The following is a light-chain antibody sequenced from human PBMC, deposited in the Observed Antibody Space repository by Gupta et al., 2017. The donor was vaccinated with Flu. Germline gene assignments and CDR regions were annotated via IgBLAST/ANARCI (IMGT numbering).Light chain of an antibody. V-gene: IGLV1-47*01. Sequence: QSVLTQPPLASGTPGQWVVISCSGNKSNIGSNFVAWYQQLPGTAPKLLIYRVSQRPSGVPDRFSGSKSGTSASLVIXEXRSEDEXDYHCAAWDDSLSGTVFGGGTRLTVL. CDR3: AAWDDSLSGTV. CDR2: RVS. CDR1: KSNIGSNF. J-gene: IGLJ3*02.